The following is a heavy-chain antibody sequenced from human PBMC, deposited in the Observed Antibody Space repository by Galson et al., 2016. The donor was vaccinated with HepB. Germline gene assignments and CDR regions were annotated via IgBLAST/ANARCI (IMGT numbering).Heavy chain of an antibody. V-gene: IGHV3-30*18. J-gene: IGHJ4*02. CDR2: ISYDGSNK. D-gene: IGHD4-17*01. CDR1: GFTFSSYG. Sequence: SLRLSCAASGFTFSSYGMHWVRQAPGKGLEWVAFISYDGSNKKYADSVKGRFTISRDNSKKTLYLQMNSLRAEDTAVYYRAKSGRYYGVDHFDYWGQGTLVTVSS. CDR3: AKSGRYYGVDHFDY.